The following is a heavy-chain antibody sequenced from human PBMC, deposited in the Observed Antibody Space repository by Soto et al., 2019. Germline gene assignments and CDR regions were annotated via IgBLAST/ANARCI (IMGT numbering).Heavy chain of an antibody. CDR3: ARDDAGPQAFDY. D-gene: IGHD6-13*01. CDR1: GFTFSSYW. J-gene: IGHJ4*02. CDR2: INPDGSDT. Sequence: GGSPRLSCAGSGFTFSSYWMHWVRQAPGEGLVWISCINPDGSDTRHADPVKGRFTISRDNAKNTLYMQMNSLRAEDTAVYYCARDDAGPQAFDYWGQGTLVTVSS. V-gene: IGHV3-74*01.